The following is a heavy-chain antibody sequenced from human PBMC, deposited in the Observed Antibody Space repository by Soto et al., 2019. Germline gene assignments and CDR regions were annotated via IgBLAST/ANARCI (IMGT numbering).Heavy chain of an antibody. Sequence: PGGSLRLSCAVSGFSFRTYGFHWVRQPPGKGLEWVSYISSSSSTIYYADSVKCRFTISRDNAKNSLYLQMNSLRDEDTAVYYCARDLAPSIFGVINWFDPWGQGTLVTVS. D-gene: IGHD3-3*01. V-gene: IGHV3-48*02. J-gene: IGHJ5*02. CDR1: GFSFRTYG. CDR2: ISSSSSTI. CDR3: ARDLAPSIFGVINWFDP.